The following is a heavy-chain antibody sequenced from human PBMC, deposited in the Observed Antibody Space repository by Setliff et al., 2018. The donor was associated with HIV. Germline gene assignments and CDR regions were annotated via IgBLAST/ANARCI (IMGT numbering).Heavy chain of an antibody. V-gene: IGHV4-59*11. D-gene: IGHD6-13*01. CDR3: ARILVAAAGTGFDP. J-gene: IGHJ5*02. Sequence: SETLSLTCTVSGGSISSHFWSWIRQPPGKGLEWIGTVSYSGSTNYNPSLKSRVTISVDTSENQFSLKLSSVTAADTAVYYCARILVAAAGTGFDPWGQGILVTVSS. CDR1: GGSISSHF. CDR2: VSYSGST.